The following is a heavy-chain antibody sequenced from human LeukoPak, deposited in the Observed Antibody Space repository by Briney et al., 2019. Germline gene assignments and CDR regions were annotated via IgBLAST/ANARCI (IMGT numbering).Heavy chain of an antibody. CDR2: IKSKTDGGTT. Sequence: GGSLRLSCAASGFTFSNAWMSWVRQAPGKGLEWVGRIKSKTDGGTTDYAAPVKGRFTISRDDSKNTLYLQMNSLKTEDTAVYYCTTGTPPGYCSSTSCYRGDAFDIWGQGTVVTVSS. V-gene: IGHV3-15*01. D-gene: IGHD2-2*01. J-gene: IGHJ3*02. CDR3: TTGTPPGYCSSTSCYRGDAFDI. CDR1: GFTFSNAW.